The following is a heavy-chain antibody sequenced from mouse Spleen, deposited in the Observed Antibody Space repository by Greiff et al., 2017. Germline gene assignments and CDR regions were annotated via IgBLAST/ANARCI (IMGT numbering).Heavy chain of an antibody. Sequence: QVQLQQSGPELVKPGASVKISCKASGYAFSSSWMNWVKQRPGKGLEWIGRIYPGDGDTNYNGKFKGKATLTADKSSSTAYMQLSSLTSEDSAVYFCARRSHDGRSMDYWGQGTSVTVSS. J-gene: IGHJ4*01. CDR1: GYAFSSSW. V-gene: IGHV1-82*01. D-gene: IGHD2-12*01. CDR3: ARRSHDGRSMDY. CDR2: IYPGDGDT.